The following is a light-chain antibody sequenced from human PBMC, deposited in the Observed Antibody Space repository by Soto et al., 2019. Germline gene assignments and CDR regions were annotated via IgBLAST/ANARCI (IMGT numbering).Light chain of an antibody. J-gene: IGKJ2*01. CDR1: QSVSNK. CDR3: QPYNNWPHT. Sequence: EIVMTQSPAILSVSPGERATLSCRASQSVSNKLAWFQQKPGQAPSLLIYFASTRATGIPARLTGSGSGTEFTLTISSLQSEDFAVYYCQPYNNWPHTFGQGTKLEIK. CDR2: FAS. V-gene: IGKV3-15*01.